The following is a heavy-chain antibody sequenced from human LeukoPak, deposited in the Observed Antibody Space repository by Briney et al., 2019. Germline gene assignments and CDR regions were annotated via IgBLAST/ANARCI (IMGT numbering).Heavy chain of an antibody. Sequence: PSETLSLTCTVSGGSISSYYWSWIRQPPGKGLEWIGYIYYSGSTNYNPSPKSRVTISVDTSKNQFSLKLSSVTAADTAVYFCARGRWYSDYWGQGTLVTVSS. D-gene: IGHD6-13*01. CDR1: GGSISSYY. V-gene: IGHV4-59*01. J-gene: IGHJ4*02. CDR2: IYYSGST. CDR3: ARGRWYSDY.